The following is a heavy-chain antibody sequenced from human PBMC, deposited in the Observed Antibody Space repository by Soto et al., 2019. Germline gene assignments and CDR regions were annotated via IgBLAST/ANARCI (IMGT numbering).Heavy chain of an antibody. Sequence: EVQLVESGGGLVQPGGSLRLSCAAPGFTLSSRWMHWVRHAPGKGLVWVSRIKTDGTSTSYADSVKGRFTISRDNAKNTLYLQMNSLRAEDTGMSYCARDQDTYGQAVFDSWGQGTLVTVSS. V-gene: IGHV3-74*01. CDR1: GFTLSSRW. CDR3: ARDQDTYGQAVFDS. D-gene: IGHD2-15*01. CDR2: IKTDGTST. J-gene: IGHJ4*02.